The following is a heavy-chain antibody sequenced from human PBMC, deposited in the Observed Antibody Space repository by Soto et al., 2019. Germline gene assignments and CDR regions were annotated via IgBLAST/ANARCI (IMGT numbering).Heavy chain of an antibody. Sequence: GGSLRLSCAASGFTFSYYSIHWVRQAPGKGLEWVAVISYDGADKFYADSVKGRFSISRDNSKNTLYLQMNRLRAEDTAVYYCARETRRSGSFDYWGQGTLVTVSS. D-gene: IGHD3-3*01. CDR1: GFTFSYYS. CDR3: ARETRRSGSFDY. CDR2: ISYDGADK. J-gene: IGHJ4*02. V-gene: IGHV3-30-3*01.